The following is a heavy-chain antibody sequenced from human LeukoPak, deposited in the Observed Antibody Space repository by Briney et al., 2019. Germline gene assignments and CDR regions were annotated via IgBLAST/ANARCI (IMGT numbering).Heavy chain of an antibody. J-gene: IGHJ3*02. CDR3: ASSEVVVVANYAFDI. CDR1: GFTFGDYA. D-gene: IGHD2-15*01. CDR2: INWNSGSI. V-gene: IGHV3-9*01. Sequence: GGSLRLSCAASGFTFGDYAMHWVRQAPGKGPEWVAGINWNSGSIGYADFVKGRFTISRDNAKNSLYLQMNSLRDEDTAVYYCASSEVVVVANYAFDIWGQGTMVTVSS.